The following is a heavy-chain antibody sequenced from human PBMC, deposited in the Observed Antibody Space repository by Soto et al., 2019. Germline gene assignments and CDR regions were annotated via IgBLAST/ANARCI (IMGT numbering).Heavy chain of an antibody. CDR2: INHSGST. Sequence: QVQLQQWGAGLLKPSETLSLTCAVYGGSFSGYYWSWIRQPPGKGLEWIGEINHSGSTNYNPSLKSRVTISVDTSQNQFSLKLSSVTAADTAVYYCARFRRHSSGWALLDYWGQGTLVTVSS. CDR1: GGSFSGYY. V-gene: IGHV4-34*01. J-gene: IGHJ4*02. CDR3: ARFRRHSSGWALLDY. D-gene: IGHD6-19*01.